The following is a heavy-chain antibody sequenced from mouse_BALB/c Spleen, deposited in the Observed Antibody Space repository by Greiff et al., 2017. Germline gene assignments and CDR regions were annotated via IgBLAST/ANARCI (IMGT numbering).Heavy chain of an antibody. J-gene: IGHJ4*01. D-gene: IGHD2-14*01. Sequence: QVQLQQPGAELVRPGASVKLSCKASGYTFTSYWINWVKQRPGQGLEWIGNIYPSDSYTNYNQKFKDKATLTVDKSSSTAYMQLSSPTSEDSAVYYCTRRGTYRYDVGDYAMDYWGQGTSVTVSS. CDR2: IYPSDSYT. CDR1: GYTFTSYW. V-gene: IGHV1-69*02. CDR3: TRRGTYRYDVGDYAMDY.